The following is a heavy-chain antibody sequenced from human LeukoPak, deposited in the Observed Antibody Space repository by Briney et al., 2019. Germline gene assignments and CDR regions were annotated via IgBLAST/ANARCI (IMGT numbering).Heavy chain of an antibody. CDR1: GFTFDDYA. V-gene: IGHV3-9*01. CDR3: AKDLLIRGLITTFDY. J-gene: IGHJ4*02. CDR2: ISWNSGSI. D-gene: IGHD3-10*01. Sequence: GESLRLSCVASGFTFDDYAMHWVRQAPGKGLEWVSGISWNSGSIGYADSVKGRFTISRDNAKNSLYLQMNSLIPEDTAFYYCAKDLLIRGLITTFDYWGQGTLVTVSS.